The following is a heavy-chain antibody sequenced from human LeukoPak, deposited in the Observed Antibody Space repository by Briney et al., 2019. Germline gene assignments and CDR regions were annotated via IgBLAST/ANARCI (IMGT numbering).Heavy chain of an antibody. CDR3: ARSPAIYYYGSGSYPNDFDY. J-gene: IGHJ4*02. D-gene: IGHD3-10*01. V-gene: IGHV1-69*04. Sequence: SVKVSCKASGGTFSSYAVSWVRQAPGQGLEWMGRIIPILGIADYAQKFQGRVTITADKSTSTAYMELSSLRSEDTAVYYCARSPAIYYYGSGSYPNDFDYWGQGTLVTVSS. CDR1: GGTFSSYA. CDR2: IIPILGIA.